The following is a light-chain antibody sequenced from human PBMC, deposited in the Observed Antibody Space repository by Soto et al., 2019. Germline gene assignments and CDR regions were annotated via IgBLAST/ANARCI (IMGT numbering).Light chain of an antibody. CDR2: DVS. CDR1: NSDFVTHNR. CDR3: SSYTASNAWV. V-gene: IGLV2-18*02. J-gene: IGLJ3*02. Sequence: QSALTQPPSVSGSPGQSDTISCTGGNSDFVTHNRVSWHQQSPGTAPKLIIYDVSNRPSGVPDRFSGARSGNTASLTISGLQTEDEADYYCSSYTASNAWVFGGGTKLTVL.